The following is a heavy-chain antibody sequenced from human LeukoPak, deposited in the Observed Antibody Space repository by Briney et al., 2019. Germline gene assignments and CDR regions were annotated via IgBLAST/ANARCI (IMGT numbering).Heavy chain of an antibody. J-gene: IGHJ4*02. D-gene: IGHD5-24*01. CDR1: GYRFTSYW. CDR2: IYPGDSDT. CDR3: ARRLELATIGFDY. V-gene: IGHV5-51*01. Sequence: GESLKISCKGSGYRFTSYWIGWVRQMPGKGLEWMGIIYPGDSDTRYSPSLQGQVAISADKSISTAYLQWSSLKASDTAMYYCARRLELATIGFDYWGQGTLVTVSS.